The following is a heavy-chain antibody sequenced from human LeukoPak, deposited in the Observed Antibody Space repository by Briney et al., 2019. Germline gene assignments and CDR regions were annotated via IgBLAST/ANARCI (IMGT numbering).Heavy chain of an antibody. CDR1: GFTFSNYA. CDR3: AKGRYYNILTGYPRQYYFDY. D-gene: IGHD3-9*01. J-gene: IGHJ4*02. Sequence: GGSLRLSCAASGFTFSNYAMHWVRQAPGKGLEWVTFIRYDGSNKYYADSVRGRFTISRDNSKNTLYLQMNGLRAEDTAVYYCAKGRYYNILTGYPRQYYFDYWGQGTLVTVSS. V-gene: IGHV3-30*02. CDR2: IRYDGSNK.